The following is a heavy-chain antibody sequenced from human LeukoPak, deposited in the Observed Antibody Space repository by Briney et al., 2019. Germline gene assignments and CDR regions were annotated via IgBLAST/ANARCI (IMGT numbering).Heavy chain of an antibody. D-gene: IGHD4-17*01. CDR1: GGSIRRYY. CDR3: ARYGALDY. J-gene: IGHJ4*02. Sequence: PSETLSLTCTVSGGSIRRYYWSWVRQAPGKGLQWVANINQDGSEKYYVDSVKGRFTISRDNAKNSLYLQMKSLRTEDTAVYYCARYGALDYWGQGTLVTVSS. CDR2: INQDGSEK. V-gene: IGHV3-7*04.